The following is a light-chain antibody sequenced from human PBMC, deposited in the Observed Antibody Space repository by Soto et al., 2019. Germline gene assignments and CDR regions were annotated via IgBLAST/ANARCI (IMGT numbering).Light chain of an antibody. CDR3: GSWDSSLSAYV. CDR2: DDN. J-gene: IGLJ1*01. CDR1: SSNIGGNS. V-gene: IGLV1-51*01. Sequence: HSAMTQPPSGSAAPGQTGTISCSGSSSNIGGNSVSWYQQLPGTAPKLLIYDDNKRPSGIPDRFSGSKSGTSATLGITGFQTGDEADYYCGSWDSSLSAYVFGTGTKLTVL.